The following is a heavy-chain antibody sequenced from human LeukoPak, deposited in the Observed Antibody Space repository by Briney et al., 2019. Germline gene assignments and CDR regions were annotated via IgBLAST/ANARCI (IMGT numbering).Heavy chain of an antibody. CDR1: GGSISSSNW. V-gene: IGHV4-4*02. J-gene: IGHJ5*02. D-gene: IGHD3-10*01. CDR2: IYHSGST. CDR3: ARSILLWFGELLAWFDP. Sequence: SGTLSLTCAVSGGSISSSNWWSWVRQPPGKGLEWIGEIYHSGSTNYNPSLKSRVTISVDKSKNQFSLKLSSVTAADTAVYYCARSILLWFGELLAWFDPWGQGTLVTVSS.